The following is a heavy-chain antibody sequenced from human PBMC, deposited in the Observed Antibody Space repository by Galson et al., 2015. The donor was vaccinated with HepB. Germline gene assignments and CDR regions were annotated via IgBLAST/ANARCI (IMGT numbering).Heavy chain of an antibody. CDR2: ISYDGNNK. Sequence: SLRLSCAASGFTSSSYAMHWVRQAPGKGLEWVAVISYDGNNKYYADSVKGRFTISRDNSKNTLYLQMNSLRAEDTAVYYCARGLRYYDSSGYFDFDYWGQGTLVTVSS. D-gene: IGHD3-22*01. J-gene: IGHJ4*02. CDR1: GFTSSSYA. V-gene: IGHV3-30*04. CDR3: ARGLRYYDSSGYFDFDY.